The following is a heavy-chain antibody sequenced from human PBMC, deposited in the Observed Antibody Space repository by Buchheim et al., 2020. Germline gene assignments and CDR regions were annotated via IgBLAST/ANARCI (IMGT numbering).Heavy chain of an antibody. J-gene: IGHJ4*02. D-gene: IGHD3-22*01. Sequence: QVQLVESGGGVVQPGRSLRLSCAASGFTFSSYGMHWVRQAPGKGLEWVAVIWYDGSNKYYADSVKGRFTISRDNSKNTLYLQMNSLRAEDTAVYYCARDLGAFGDYDSSGYLDYWGQGTL. CDR3: ARDLGAFGDYDSSGYLDY. CDR1: GFTFSSYG. CDR2: IWYDGSNK. V-gene: IGHV3-33*01.